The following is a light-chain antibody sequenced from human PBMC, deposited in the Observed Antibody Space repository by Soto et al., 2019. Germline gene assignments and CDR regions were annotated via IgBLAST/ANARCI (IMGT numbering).Light chain of an antibody. CDR1: QSIRSN. CDR3: QHYDNSPFT. CDR2: ETS. J-gene: IGKJ2*01. V-gene: IGKV3-15*01. Sequence: EILFTQSPATLSLSPGERATLSCRASQSIRSNLAWYRHKPGQAPSILIYETSTRDTGVPARFSGSGSGTEFTLTITRLQSEDISIYYCQHYDNSPFTFGQGTKVDIK.